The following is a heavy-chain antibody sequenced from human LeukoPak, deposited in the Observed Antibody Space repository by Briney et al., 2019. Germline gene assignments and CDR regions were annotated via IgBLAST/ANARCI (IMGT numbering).Heavy chain of an antibody. CDR1: GFTFSSSC. V-gene: IGHV3-15*01. Sequence: GGSLRLSCAASGFTFSSSCMSWVRQAPGKGLEWVGRIKSKTNGGTTDYAAPVKSGLTISTNDSKNTLYLQMNSLRAEDTAAYYCAELGITMIGGVWCNGTTVTISS. CDR3: AELGITMIGGV. D-gene: IGHD3-10*02. CDR2: IKSKTNGGTT. J-gene: IGHJ6*04.